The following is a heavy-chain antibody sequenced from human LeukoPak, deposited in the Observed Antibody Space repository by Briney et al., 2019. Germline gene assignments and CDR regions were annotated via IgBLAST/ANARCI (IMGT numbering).Heavy chain of an antibody. Sequence: PGGSLRLSCAPSGFSFSNYNMNCVRQAPGKGLEWVSDISRSGGTTTYADSVKGRFTISRAHAKNSLSLQMNSMRVEDTAVYYCARDASRYCSGGNCYSGLLGYFDYWGQGTLVTVSS. V-gene: IGHV3-48*01. CDR3: ARDASRYCSGGNCYSGLLGYFDY. J-gene: IGHJ4*02. CDR2: ISRSGGTT. D-gene: IGHD2-15*01. CDR1: GFSFSNYN.